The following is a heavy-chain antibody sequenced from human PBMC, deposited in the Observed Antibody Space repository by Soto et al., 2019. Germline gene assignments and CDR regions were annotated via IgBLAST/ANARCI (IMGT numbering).Heavy chain of an antibody. J-gene: IGHJ6*02. D-gene: IGHD2-21*02. V-gene: IGHV1-24*01. CDR3: AKSMVTPPDYYYYGMDV. CDR2: FDPEDGET. CDR1: GYTLTELS. Sequence: GASVKVSCKVSGYTLTELSMHWVRQAPGKGLEWMGGFDPEDGETIYAQKFQGRVTISVDTSKNQFSLKLSSVTAADTAVYYCAKSMVTPPDYYYYGMDVWGQGTTVTVSS.